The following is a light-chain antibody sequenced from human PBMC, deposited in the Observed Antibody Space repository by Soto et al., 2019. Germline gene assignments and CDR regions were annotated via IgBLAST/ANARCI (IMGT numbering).Light chain of an antibody. J-gene: IGLJ3*02. Sequence: QPVLTQSPSASASLGASVKLTCTLSSGHSSYAIAWHQQQPEKGPRYLMKLNSDGSHSKGDGIPDRFSGSSSGAERYLTISSLQSEDEADYYCHTWGTGIQGVFGGGTKLTV. V-gene: IGLV4-69*01. CDR3: HTWGTGIQGV. CDR2: LNSDGSH. CDR1: SGHSSYA.